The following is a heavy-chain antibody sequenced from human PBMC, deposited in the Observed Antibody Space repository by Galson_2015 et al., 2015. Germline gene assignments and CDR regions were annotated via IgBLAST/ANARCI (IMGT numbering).Heavy chain of an antibody. CDR3: ARGTYGSATDY. CDR1: GGSISSGGYY. J-gene: IGHJ4*02. D-gene: IGHD3-10*01. V-gene: IGHV4-31*03. CDR2: IYYSGST. Sequence: TLSLTCTVSGGSISSGGYYWSWIRQHPGKGLEWIGYIYYSGSTYYNPSLKSRVTISVDTSKNQFSLKLSSVTAADTAVYYCARGTYGSATDYWGQGTLVTVSS.